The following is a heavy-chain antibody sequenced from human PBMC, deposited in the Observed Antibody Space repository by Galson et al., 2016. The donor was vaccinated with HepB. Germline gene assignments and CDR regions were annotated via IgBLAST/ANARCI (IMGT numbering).Heavy chain of an antibody. CDR2: ISYDGSNK. V-gene: IGHV3-30*09. J-gene: IGHJ4*02. D-gene: IGHD3-16*01. Sequence: SLRLSCAASGFTFSSYAMSWVRQAPGKGLEWVAVISYDGSNKYDADSVKGRFAISRDNAKNSLYLEMNSLRDEDTAVYYCARDDYFRLGYWGQGTLVTVSS. CDR1: GFTFSSYA. CDR3: ARDDYFRLGY.